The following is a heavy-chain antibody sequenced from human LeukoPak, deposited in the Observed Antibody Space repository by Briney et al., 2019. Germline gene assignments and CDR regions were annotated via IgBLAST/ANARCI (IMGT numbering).Heavy chain of an antibody. J-gene: IGHJ5*02. CDR3: AREAYCGGDCPADTWFDP. CDR2: IYYSGST. CDR1: GGSISSYY. V-gene: IGHV4-59*12. D-gene: IGHD2-21*02. Sequence: SETLSLTCTVSGGSISSYYWSWIRQPPGKGLEWIGYIYYSGSTNYNPSLKSRFTISVDTSKNQFSLKLSSVTAADTAVYYCAREAYCGGDCPADTWFDPWGQGTLVTVSS.